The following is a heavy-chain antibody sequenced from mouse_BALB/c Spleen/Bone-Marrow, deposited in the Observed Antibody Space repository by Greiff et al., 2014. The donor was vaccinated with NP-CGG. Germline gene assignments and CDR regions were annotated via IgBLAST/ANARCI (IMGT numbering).Heavy chain of an antibody. CDR3: ARDRGVQGYAMDY. CDR1: GFTFSDYY. J-gene: IGHJ4*01. V-gene: IGHV5-4*02. CDR2: ISDGGSYT. Sequence: EVKLMESGGGLVKPGGSLKLSCAASGFTFSDYYMYWVRQTPEKRLGWVATISDGGSYTYYPDSVKGRFTISRDIAKNNLYLQMSSLKSEDTAMYYCARDRGVQGYAMDYWGQGTSVTVSS. D-gene: IGHD2-14*01.